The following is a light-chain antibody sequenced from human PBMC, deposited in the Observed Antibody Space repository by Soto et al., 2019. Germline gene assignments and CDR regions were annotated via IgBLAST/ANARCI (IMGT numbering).Light chain of an antibody. CDR3: QQYYTYPWT. V-gene: IGKV1-8*01. J-gene: IGKJ1*01. CDR2: AAS. Sequence: AIRMTQSPSSLSASTGDGVTITCRASQGVSNYLAWYQQKPAQAPKVLIHAASTLQGGVPSRFSGSGSGTDFTLTISGLQSDDFATYYCQQYYTYPWTFGQGTKVDIK. CDR1: QGVSNY.